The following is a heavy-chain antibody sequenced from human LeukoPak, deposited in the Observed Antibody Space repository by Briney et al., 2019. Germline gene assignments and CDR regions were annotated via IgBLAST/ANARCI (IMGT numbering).Heavy chain of an antibody. CDR3: AKDRYPATDYSGSYSSPGFFDY. D-gene: IGHD1-26*01. Sequence: LAGGSLRLSCAASGFTFDDYTMHWVRHAPGKGLEWVSLISWDGGSTYYADSVKGRFTISRDNSKNSLYLQMNSLRTEDTALYYCAKDRYPATDYSGSYSSPGFFDYWGQGTLVTVSS. CDR1: GFTFDDYT. CDR2: ISWDGGST. V-gene: IGHV3-43*01. J-gene: IGHJ4*02.